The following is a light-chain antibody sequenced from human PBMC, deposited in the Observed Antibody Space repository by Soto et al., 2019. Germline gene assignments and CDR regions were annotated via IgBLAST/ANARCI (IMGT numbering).Light chain of an antibody. CDR1: TGAVTSGHY. J-gene: IGLJ2*01. CDR3: SLSYSGVVI. Sequence: QAVVTQEPSLTVSPGGTVTLTCGSSTGAVTSGHYPYWFQKKPGQAPRTLIYDTTNKHSWTPARFSGSLLGGKAALTLSGAQPEDEAEYYCSLSYSGVVIFGGGTKLTVL. V-gene: IGLV7-46*01. CDR2: DTT.